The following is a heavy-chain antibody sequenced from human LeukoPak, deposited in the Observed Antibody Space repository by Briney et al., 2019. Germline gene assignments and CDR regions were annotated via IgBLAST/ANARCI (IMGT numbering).Heavy chain of an antibody. V-gene: IGHV1-2*02. Sequence: VASVKVSCKASGYTFTGYYMHWVRQAPGQGLEWMGWINPNSGGTNYAQKFQGRVTMTRDTSISTAYMELSRLRSDDTAVYYCARVRDYGDYADTWGQGTLVTVSS. CDR1: GYTFTGYY. CDR2: INPNSGGT. CDR3: ARVRDYGDYADT. D-gene: IGHD4-17*01. J-gene: IGHJ5*02.